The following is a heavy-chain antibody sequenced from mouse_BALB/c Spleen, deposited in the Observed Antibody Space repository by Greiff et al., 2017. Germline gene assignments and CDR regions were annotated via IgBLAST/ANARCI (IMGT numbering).Heavy chain of an antibody. D-gene: IGHD1-1*01. CDR1: GFTFSSYG. V-gene: IGHV5-6-3*01. J-gene: IGHJ4*01. Sequence: EVQLVESGGGLVQPGRSLKLSCAASGFTFSSYGMSWVRQTPDKRLELVATINSNGGSTYYPDSVKGRFTISRDNAKNTLYLQMSSLKSEDTAMYYCARLLLRYYAMDYWGQGTSVTVSS. CDR2: INSNGGST. CDR3: ARLLLRYYAMDY.